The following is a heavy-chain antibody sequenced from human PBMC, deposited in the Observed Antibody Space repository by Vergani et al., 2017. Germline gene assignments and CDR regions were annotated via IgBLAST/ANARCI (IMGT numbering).Heavy chain of an antibody. CDR1: GFTFNAYG. V-gene: IGHV3-30*02. J-gene: IGHJ4*02. D-gene: IGHD2/OR15-2a*01. CDR3: AKDDEYYGPDTLHYFDF. CDR2: IRYDGRNK. Sequence: QVSLVESGGGVVQPGGSLRLSCAASGFTFNAYGMHWVRQAPGKGLEWLSFIRYDGRNKYYADSVKGRFTISRDNSKNTVYLQLNSLTDGDTALYYCAKDDEYYGPDTLHYFDFWGQGIQVTVSS.